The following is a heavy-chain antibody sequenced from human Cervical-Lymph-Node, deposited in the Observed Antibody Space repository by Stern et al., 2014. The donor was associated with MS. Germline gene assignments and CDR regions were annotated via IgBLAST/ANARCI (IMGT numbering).Heavy chain of an antibody. V-gene: IGHV3-21*01. CDR2: SSSTSSYI. CDR3: ASGRSFDY. D-gene: IGHD1-26*01. J-gene: IGHJ4*02. CDR1: GFSFNNYN. Sequence: VQLGQSGGGLVKPGGSLRLSCAASGFSFNNYNMNWVRQAPGKGLKVVSSSSSTSSYIYYADSVKGRFTISRDNAKNSLYLQMNSLRAEDTAVYYCASGRSFDYWGQGTLVTVSS.